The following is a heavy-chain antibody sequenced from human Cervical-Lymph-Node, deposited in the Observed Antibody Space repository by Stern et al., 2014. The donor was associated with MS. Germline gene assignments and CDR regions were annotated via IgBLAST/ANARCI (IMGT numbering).Heavy chain of an antibody. CDR2: INYSGTT. J-gene: IGHJ5*02. Sequence: VQLEESGPGLVKPSQTLSLTCTVYGGSIPSGGYFWSWIRQHPGKGLEWIGYINYSGTTYYNPSLKSRLTISADTSKNQFFLKLSSVTAADTAVYYCARVPSSWQNWFDPWGQGTLVTVSS. D-gene: IGHD6-13*01. CDR3: ARVPSSWQNWFDP. V-gene: IGHV4-31*03. CDR1: GGSIPSGGYF.